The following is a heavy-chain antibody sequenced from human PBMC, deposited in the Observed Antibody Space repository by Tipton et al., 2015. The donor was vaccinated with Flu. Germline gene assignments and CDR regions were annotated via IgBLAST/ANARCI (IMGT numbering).Heavy chain of an antibody. V-gene: IGHV3-9*01. CDR3: VKAYLGMAVAATMEY. J-gene: IGHJ4*02. D-gene: IGHD6-19*01. Sequence: SLRLSCAASGFTFDDYAMHWVRQAPGKGLEWVSGISWNSAIIAYADSVKGRLTISRDNAKNSLYLQMNSLRPEDTALYYCVKAYLGMAVAATMEYWGQGTLVTVSS. CDR1: GFTFDDYA. CDR2: ISWNSAII.